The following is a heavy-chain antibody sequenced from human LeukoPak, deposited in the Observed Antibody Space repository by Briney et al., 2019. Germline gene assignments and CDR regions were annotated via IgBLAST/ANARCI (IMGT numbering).Heavy chain of an antibody. D-gene: IGHD1-14*01. CDR1: GFTFNNYW. Sequence: GGSLRLSCAASGFTFNNYWMSWVRQAPGKGLEWVANIQQDGSEKYYVDSVKGRFTISRDNAKNSLFLQMNSLRAEDTAVYYCAKDTTPPKAGFDPWGQGTLVTVSS. CDR2: IQQDGSEK. J-gene: IGHJ5*02. V-gene: IGHV3-7*01. CDR3: AKDTTPPKAGFDP.